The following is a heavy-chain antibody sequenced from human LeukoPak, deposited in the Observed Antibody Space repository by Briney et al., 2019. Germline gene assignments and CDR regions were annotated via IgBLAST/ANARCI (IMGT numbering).Heavy chain of an antibody. CDR1: GFTFSNYA. CDR3: AKERGYTSGLGTLDY. CDR2: MSGSGGGT. J-gene: IGHJ4*02. V-gene: IGHV3-23*01. D-gene: IGHD6-19*01. Sequence: PARSLRLSCAASGFTFSNYAMSWVRQVPGKGLEWVSTMSGSGGGTYYADPLKGRFSISRDNSKNTLFLQMKSLRAEDTAVYYCAKERGYTSGLGTLDYWGQGNLVTV.